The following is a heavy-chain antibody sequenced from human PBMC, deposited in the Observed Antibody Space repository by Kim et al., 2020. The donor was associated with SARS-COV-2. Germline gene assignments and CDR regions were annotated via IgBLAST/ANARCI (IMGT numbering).Heavy chain of an antibody. Sequence: SETLSLTCSVSGASIRSTNHYWDWVRQTPGKGLEWIGSIFYTGRTSYNPSLMRRVAISVDKSKNQFSLTLSFVTAADSAFYYCARRSDGYSYYFDSWGQG. CDR1: GASIRSTNHY. V-gene: IGHV4-39*01. J-gene: IGHJ4*02. CDR2: IFYTGRT. D-gene: IGHD5-18*01. CDR3: ARRSDGYSYYFDS.